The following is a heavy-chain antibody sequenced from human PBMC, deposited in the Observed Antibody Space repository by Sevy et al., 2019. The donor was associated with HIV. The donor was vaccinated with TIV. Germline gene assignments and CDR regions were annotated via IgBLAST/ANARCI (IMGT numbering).Heavy chain of an antibody. CDR1: GFTFSSYA. CDR2: ISYDGSNK. CDR3: ARDSDMGYCISTSCPYYFDY. V-gene: IGHV3-30-3*01. J-gene: IGHJ4*02. Sequence: GGSLRLSCAASGFTFSSYAMHWVRQAPGKGLEWVAVISYDGSNKYYADSVKGRFTISRDNSKNTLYLQMNSLRAEDTAVYYCARDSDMGYCISTSCPYYFDYWGQGTLVTVSS. D-gene: IGHD2-2*01.